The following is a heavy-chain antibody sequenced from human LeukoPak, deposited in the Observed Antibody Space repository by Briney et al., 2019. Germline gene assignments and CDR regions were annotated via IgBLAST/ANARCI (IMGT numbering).Heavy chain of an antibody. Sequence: PSETLSLTCTVSGGSTSSYYWSWIRQPPGKGLEWLGDIYGSGSTDYNPSLKSRVTISGDTSKTQLSLKLSSVTAADTAVYYCARHHRSGSYYYFDHWGQGTLVTVSS. D-gene: IGHD3-10*01. V-gene: IGHV4-59*08. J-gene: IGHJ4*02. CDR2: IYGSGST. CDR3: ARHHRSGSYYYFDH. CDR1: GGSTSSYY.